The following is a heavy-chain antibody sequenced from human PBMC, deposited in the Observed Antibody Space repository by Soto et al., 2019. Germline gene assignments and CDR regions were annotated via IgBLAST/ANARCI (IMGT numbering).Heavy chain of an antibody. Sequence: PSETLSVTCAVSGGSISSSNWWSWARQPPGKGLEWIGEIYHSGSTNYNPSLKSRVTISVDKSKNQFSLKLSSVTAADTAVYYCARGTVAGKSYNWFDPWGQGTQVTVSS. D-gene: IGHD6-19*01. CDR2: IYHSGST. CDR3: ARGTVAGKSYNWFDP. CDR1: GGSISSSNW. J-gene: IGHJ5*02. V-gene: IGHV4-4*02.